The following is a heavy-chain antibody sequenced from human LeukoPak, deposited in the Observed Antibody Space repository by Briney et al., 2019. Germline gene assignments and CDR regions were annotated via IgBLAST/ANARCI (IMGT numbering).Heavy chain of an antibody. CDR3: ARLTGMGDYYFDY. CDR1: GGSLTSSNQY. V-gene: IGHV4-61*01. Sequence: SETLSLTCSVVGGSLTSSNQYWGWIRQPPGKGLEWIGYIYYSGSTNYNPSLKSRVTISVDTSENQFSLKLSSVTAADTAVYYCARLTGMGDYYFDYWGQGTLVTVSS. CDR2: IYYSGST. D-gene: IGHD2-21*02. J-gene: IGHJ4*02.